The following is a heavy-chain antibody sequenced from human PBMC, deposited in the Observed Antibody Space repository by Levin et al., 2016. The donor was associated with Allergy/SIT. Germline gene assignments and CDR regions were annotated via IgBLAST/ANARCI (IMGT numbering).Heavy chain of an antibody. D-gene: IGHD2-15*01. CDR2: INGDASYT. V-gene: IGHV3-43*02. Sequence: GGSLRLSCAASGFTFDDYAMHWVRQAPGKGLEWVSFINGDASYTYYADSVKGRFIISRDNKKNSLFLQMSSLRTEDTALYYCAKDGLGGYCIGGTCPDWFDSWGQGTLVTVSS. J-gene: IGHJ5*01. CDR3: AKDGLGGYCIGGTCPDWFDS. CDR1: GFTFDDYA.